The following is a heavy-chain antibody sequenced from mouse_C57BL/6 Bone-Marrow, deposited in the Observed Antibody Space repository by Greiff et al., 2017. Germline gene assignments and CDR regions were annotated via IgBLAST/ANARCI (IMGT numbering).Heavy chain of an antibody. CDR2: INPNNGGT. CDR1: GYTFTDYN. J-gene: IGHJ1*03. V-gene: IGHV1-22*01. D-gene: IGHD1-1*01. CDR3: ARNLITTVVATNWYFDV. Sequence: VQLQQSGPELVKPGASVKMSCKASGYTFTDYNMHWVKQSHGKSLEWIGYINPNNGGTSYNQKFKGKATLTVNKSSSTAYMELRSLTSEDSAVYYCARNLITTVVATNWYFDVWGTGTTVTVSS.